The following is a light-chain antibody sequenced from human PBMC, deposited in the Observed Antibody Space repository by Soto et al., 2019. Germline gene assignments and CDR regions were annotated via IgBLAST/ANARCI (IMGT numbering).Light chain of an antibody. CDR2: DVS. Sequence: DIPMTQSPSTVSASVGDRITITCRASQSINTWLAWYRQRPGEAPQLLIYDVSTLAMGVPSRFSGSGSGTDFTLSISRRQPDDFATFYCQQYQTNSRTFGQGTKV. CDR3: QQYQTNSRT. CDR1: QSINTW. V-gene: IGKV1-5*01. J-gene: IGKJ1*01.